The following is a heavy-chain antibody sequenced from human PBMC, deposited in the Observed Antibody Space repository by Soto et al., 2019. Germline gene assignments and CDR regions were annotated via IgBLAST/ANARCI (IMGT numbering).Heavy chain of an antibody. CDR2: VYYTGST. Sequence: QVQLQESGPGLVKPSETLSLTCTVSGGSISHYYWSWIRQPPGKGLEWIGYVYYTGSTNYNPSLMSRVTISLDTPKNQFSLKLSSVTAADTAVYYCATGQIYYGSHYWGQGTLVTVSS. D-gene: IGHD3-10*01. CDR3: ATGQIYYGSHY. V-gene: IGHV4-59*01. J-gene: IGHJ4*02. CDR1: GGSISHYY.